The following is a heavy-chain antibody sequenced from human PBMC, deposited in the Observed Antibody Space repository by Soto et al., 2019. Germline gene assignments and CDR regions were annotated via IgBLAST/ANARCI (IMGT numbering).Heavy chain of an antibody. CDR2: IIPIFGTA. CDR3: ASDGMGVYSSSSEGSWFDP. J-gene: IGHJ5*02. CDR1: GGTFSSYA. D-gene: IGHD6-6*01. Sequence: QVQLVQSGAEVKKPGSSVKVSCKASGGTFSSYAISWVRQAPGQGLEWMGGIIPIFGTANYAQKFQGRVTITADEATSTAYMELSSLRSEDTAMSYCASDGMGVYSSSSEGSWFDPWGQGTLVTVSS. V-gene: IGHV1-69*01.